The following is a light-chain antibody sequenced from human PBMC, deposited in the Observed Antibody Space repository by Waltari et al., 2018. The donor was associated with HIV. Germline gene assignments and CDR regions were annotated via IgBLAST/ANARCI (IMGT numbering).Light chain of an antibody. J-gene: IGKJ3*01. Sequence: EIVLTQSPGTLSLSPGERATLSCRASQRVSSSYLAWYQQKPGQAPRLLIYGASSRATGIPDRFSGSGSGTDFTLTISRLEPEDFAVYYCQQYGGSPGFTFGPGTKVDIK. V-gene: IGKV3-20*01. CDR1: QRVSSSY. CDR2: GAS. CDR3: QQYGGSPGFT.